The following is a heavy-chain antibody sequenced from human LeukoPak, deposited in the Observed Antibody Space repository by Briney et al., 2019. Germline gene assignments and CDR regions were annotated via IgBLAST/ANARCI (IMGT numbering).Heavy chain of an antibody. CDR3: ARGPVLDF. V-gene: IGHV4-4*02. D-gene: IGHD3-3*01. J-gene: IGHJ4*02. CDR2: IYHSGST. Sequence: SETLSLTCAVSGGSISSGNWWNWVRQSPGKGLEWIGDIYHSGSTNYNPSLKSRVTISVDKSKNQFSLRLSSLTAADTAVYYCARGPVLDFWVQGTLVTVCS. CDR1: GGSISSGNW.